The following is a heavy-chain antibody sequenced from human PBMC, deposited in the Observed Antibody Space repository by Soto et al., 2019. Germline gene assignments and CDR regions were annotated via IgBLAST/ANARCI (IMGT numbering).Heavy chain of an antibody. J-gene: IGHJ5*02. CDR3: ARWFGPQKAYNWFDP. CDR2: ITTDKGKT. Sequence: ASVKASCETSGYTFTTYGISWVRQAPGQGLEWMGWITTDKGKTTYAQKFQGRVTITRDTSASTAYMELSSLRSEDTSVYYCARWFGPQKAYNWFDPWGQGTLVTVSS. CDR1: GYTFTTYG. V-gene: IGHV1-18*01. D-gene: IGHD3-10*01.